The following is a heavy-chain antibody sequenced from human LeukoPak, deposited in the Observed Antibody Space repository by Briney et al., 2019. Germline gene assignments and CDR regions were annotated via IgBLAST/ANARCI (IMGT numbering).Heavy chain of an antibody. V-gene: IGHV4-39*07. CDR2: MYYTGST. D-gene: IGHD2-21*02. CDR3: SVTGQRPYYYYYMDV. Sequence: SETLSLTCTVSSGSLSTSTYYWGWIRQPPGKGLEWVGSMYYTGSTYYNPSLKSRVTISVDTSKNQFSLNLSSVTAADTAVYYCSVTGQRPYYYYYMDVWGKGTTVTISS. J-gene: IGHJ6*03. CDR1: SGSLSTSTYY.